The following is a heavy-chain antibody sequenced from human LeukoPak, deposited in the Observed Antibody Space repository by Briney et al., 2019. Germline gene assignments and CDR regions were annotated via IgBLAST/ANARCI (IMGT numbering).Heavy chain of an antibody. CDR3: ARVNYDILTGSYYYYGMDV. D-gene: IGHD3-9*01. Sequence: ASVKVSCKASGGTFSSYAMSWVRQAPGQGLEWMGRIIPILGIANYAQKFQGRVTITADKSTSTAYMELSSLRSEDTAVYYCARVNYDILTGSYYYYGMDVWGQGTTVTVSS. CDR1: GGTFSSYA. J-gene: IGHJ6*02. V-gene: IGHV1-69*04. CDR2: IIPILGIA.